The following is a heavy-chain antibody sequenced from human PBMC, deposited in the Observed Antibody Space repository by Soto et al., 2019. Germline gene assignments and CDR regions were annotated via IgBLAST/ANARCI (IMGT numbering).Heavy chain of an antibody. CDR2: ILYSGST. V-gene: IGHV4-59*01. J-gene: IGHJ5*02. CDR3: ARIEITMVRGVPGWFDP. D-gene: IGHD3-10*01. Sequence: SETLSLTCTVSGGSISNYYWSWIRQPPGKGLKWIGYILYSGSTNYNPSRKSRVTISVDRPKNQFSLKLSSVTAADTAVYYCARIEITMVRGVPGWFDPWGKGTLVTVSS. CDR1: GGSISNYY.